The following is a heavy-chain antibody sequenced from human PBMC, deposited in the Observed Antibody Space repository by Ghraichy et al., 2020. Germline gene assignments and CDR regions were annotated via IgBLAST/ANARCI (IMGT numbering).Heavy chain of an antibody. J-gene: IGHJ4*02. Sequence: GGSLRLSCAASGVTFSSYAMSWGRQAPGKGLEWVSAISGSGGSTYYADSVKGRFTISRGNSTNTLYLQMNSLRAEDTAVYYCAKEADFWSGYVDYWGQGTLVTVSS. V-gene: IGHV3-23*01. CDR3: AKEADFWSGYVDY. CDR2: ISGSGGST. D-gene: IGHD3-3*01. CDR1: GVTFSSYA.